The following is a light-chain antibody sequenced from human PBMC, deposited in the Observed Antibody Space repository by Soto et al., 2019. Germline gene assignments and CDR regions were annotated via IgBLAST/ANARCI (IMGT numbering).Light chain of an antibody. V-gene: IGKV3-15*01. CDR2: DIS. J-gene: IGKJ5*01. CDR3: QQYNNWPS. CDR1: QTVSRN. Sequence: EVVMTQSPATLYVSQVERSTLSFRASQTVSRNLAWYQQRPGQAPRLLIYDISNRATGVPARFSGSGSETEFTLTIRSLQSEDFAVYFCQQYNNWPSFGQGTRLEIK.